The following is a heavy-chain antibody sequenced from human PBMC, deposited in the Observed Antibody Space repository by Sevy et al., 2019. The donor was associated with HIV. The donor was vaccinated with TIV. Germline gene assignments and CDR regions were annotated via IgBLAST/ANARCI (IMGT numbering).Heavy chain of an antibody. V-gene: IGHV1-69*13. CDR1: GGTFSSYA. CDR2: IIPIFGTA. J-gene: IGHJ5*02. Sequence: ASVTVSCKASGGTFSSYAISWVRQAPGQGLEWMGGIIPIFGTANYAQKFQGRVTITADESTSTAYMELSSLRSEDTAVYYCASGGCGGDCYSGWFDPWGQGTLVTVSS. D-gene: IGHD2-21*02. CDR3: ASGGCGGDCYSGWFDP.